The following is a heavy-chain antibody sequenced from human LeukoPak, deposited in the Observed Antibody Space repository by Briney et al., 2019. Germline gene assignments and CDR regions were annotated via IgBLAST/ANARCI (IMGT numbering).Heavy chain of an antibody. Sequence: GGPLRLSCAASGFTFSSFGMSWVRQVPGKGLEWVSGISNSADRTYYADHVRGRFTISRDNSKNTVVLQMNSLTVEDSAVYYCAKGTSTMANRPADNWGQGTLVTVSS. CDR1: GFTFSSFG. J-gene: IGHJ4*02. CDR3: AKGTSTMANRPADN. D-gene: IGHD5/OR15-5a*01. CDR2: ISNSADRT. V-gene: IGHV3-23*01.